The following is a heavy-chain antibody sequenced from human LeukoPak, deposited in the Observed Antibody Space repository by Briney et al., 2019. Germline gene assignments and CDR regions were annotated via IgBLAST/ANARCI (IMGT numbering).Heavy chain of an antibody. CDR1: GFTFSSYA. V-gene: IGHV3-30-3*01. D-gene: IGHD5-18*01. CDR2: ISYDGSNK. CDR3: VRALWIQLDDAFDI. Sequence: GGSLRLSCAASGFTFSSYAMHWVRQAPGKGLEWVAVISYDGSNKYYADSVKGRFTISRDNSKNTLYLQMNSLRAEDTAVYYCVRALWIQLDDAFDIWGQGTMVTVSS. J-gene: IGHJ3*02.